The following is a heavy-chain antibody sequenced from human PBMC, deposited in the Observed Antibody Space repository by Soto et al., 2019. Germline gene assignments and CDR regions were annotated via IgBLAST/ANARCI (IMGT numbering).Heavy chain of an antibody. CDR3: ARVYCSSTSCPMWDYYYGMDV. CDR2: IIPIFGTA. J-gene: IGHJ6*02. V-gene: IGHV1-69*13. Sequence: SVKVSCKASGGTFSSYAISWVRQAPGQGLEWMGGIIPIFGTANYAQKFQGRVTITADESTSTAYMELSSLRSEDTAVYYCARVYCSSTSCPMWDYYYGMDVWGQGTTVTVSS. CDR1: GGTFSSYA. D-gene: IGHD2-2*01.